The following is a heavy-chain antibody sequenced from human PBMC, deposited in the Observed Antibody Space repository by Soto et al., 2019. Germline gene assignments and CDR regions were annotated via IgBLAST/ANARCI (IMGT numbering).Heavy chain of an antibody. J-gene: IGHJ4*02. D-gene: IGHD3-22*01. V-gene: IGHV2-5*01. CDR2: IYWNDDK. Sequence: GPMLVNPKTALTLPCPFSGFSISTSGVGVGWIRQPPGKALEWLALIYWNDDKRYSPSLKSRLTITKDTSKNQVVLTMTNMDPVDTATYYCAHSPPDSYDSIFHKFGYWGELTLFPASP. CDR3: AHSPPDSYDSIFHKFGY. CDR1: GFSISTSGVG.